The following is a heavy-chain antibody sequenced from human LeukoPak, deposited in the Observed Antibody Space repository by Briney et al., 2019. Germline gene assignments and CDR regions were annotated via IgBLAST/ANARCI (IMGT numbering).Heavy chain of an antibody. V-gene: IGHV4-30-2*01. Sequence: KTPETLSLTCAVSGGSISSGGYSWSWIRQPPGKGLEWIGYIYHSGSTYYNPSLKSRVTISVDRSKNQFSLKLSSVTAADTAVYYCARGARDSSGYDYYYYGMDVWGQGTTVTVSS. D-gene: IGHD3-22*01. CDR2: IYHSGST. J-gene: IGHJ6*02. CDR1: GGSISSGGYS. CDR3: ARGARDSSGYDYYYYGMDV.